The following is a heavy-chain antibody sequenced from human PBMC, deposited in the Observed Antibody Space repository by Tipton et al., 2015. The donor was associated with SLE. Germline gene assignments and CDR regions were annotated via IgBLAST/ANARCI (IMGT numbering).Heavy chain of an antibody. D-gene: IGHD2-21*01. CDR2: IGYDGSNK. V-gene: IGHV3-33*06. CDR1: GFTFSSYG. J-gene: IGHJ6*02. Sequence: SLRPSCAAAGFTFSSYGMHWVRQTPGKGLEWVAVIGYDGSNKDYADSVKGQFTISRDNSKNTLYLQMNSLRVEDTAVYYCAKSVVVIAGVYGMDVWGQGTTVTVSS. CDR3: AKSVVVIAGVYGMDV.